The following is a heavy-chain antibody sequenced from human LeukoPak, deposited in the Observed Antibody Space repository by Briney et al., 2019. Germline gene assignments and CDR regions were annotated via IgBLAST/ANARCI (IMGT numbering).Heavy chain of an antibody. CDR1: GFTFSSYA. CDR3: ATSPYYYDSSGYYFSYFDY. J-gene: IGHJ4*02. CDR2: ISGSGGST. V-gene: IGHV3-23*01. D-gene: IGHD3-22*01. Sequence: GGSLRLSCAASGFTFSSYAMSWVRQAPGKGLEWVSAISGSGGSTYYADSVKGRFTISRDNSKNTLYLQMNSLRAEDTAVYYCATSPYYYDSSGYYFSYFDYWGQGTLVTVSS.